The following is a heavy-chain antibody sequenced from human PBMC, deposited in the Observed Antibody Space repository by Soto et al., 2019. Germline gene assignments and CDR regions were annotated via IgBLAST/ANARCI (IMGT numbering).Heavy chain of an antibody. J-gene: IGHJ4*02. V-gene: IGHV5-51*01. Sequence: GESLKISCKGSGYSFTSYWIGWVRQMPGKGLEWMGIIYPGDSDTRYSPSFQGQVTISADKSISTAYLQWSSLKASDTAMYYCARHGSSGIAAAGIFDYWGQGTLVTVSS. CDR3: ARHGSSGIAAAGIFDY. D-gene: IGHD6-13*01. CDR1: GYSFTSYW. CDR2: IYPGDSDT.